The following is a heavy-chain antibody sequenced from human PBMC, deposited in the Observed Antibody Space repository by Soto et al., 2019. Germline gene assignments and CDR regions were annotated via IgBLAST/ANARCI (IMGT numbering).Heavy chain of an antibody. J-gene: IGHJ5*02. V-gene: IGHV4-31*03. D-gene: IGHD3-22*01. CDR1: GGSISSGGYY. CDR3: ARTSYDSSGTAADP. CDR2: IYYSGST. Sequence: QVQLQESGPGLVKPSQTLSLTCTVSGGSISSGGYYWSWIRQHPGKGLEWIGYIYYSGSTYYNPSLKSRVTISVDTSENQFSLKLGSVTAADTAVYYWARTSYDSSGTAADPWGQGTLVTVSS.